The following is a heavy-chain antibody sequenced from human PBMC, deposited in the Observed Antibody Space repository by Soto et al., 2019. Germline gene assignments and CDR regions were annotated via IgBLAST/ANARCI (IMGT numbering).Heavy chain of an antibody. CDR1: GGSMNTYY. J-gene: IGHJ4*02. V-gene: IGHV4-59*08. CDR2: IYYSGST. CDR3: ARLGGYYQAFDQ. Sequence: QVQLQESGPGLVKPSETLSLTCTVSGGSMNTYYWGWFRQPPGKGLEWVGYIYYSGSTTYSPSLKSRVTISLATSKNQFSLILNSVTAADTAVYYCARLGGYYQAFDQWGQGSLVTVSS. D-gene: IGHD3-22*01.